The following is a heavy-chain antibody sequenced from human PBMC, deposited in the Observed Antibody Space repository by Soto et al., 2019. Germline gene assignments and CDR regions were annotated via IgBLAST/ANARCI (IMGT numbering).Heavy chain of an antibody. Sequence: EASVKVSCKASGCTFSSNTISWVRQAPGQGLEWMGRIIPILGIANYAQKFQGRVTITADKSTSTAYMELSSLRSEDTAVYYCARDAGYSTFDYWGQGTLVTVSS. CDR1: GCTFSSNT. J-gene: IGHJ4*02. CDR2: IIPILGIA. CDR3: ARDAGYSTFDY. D-gene: IGHD5-12*01. V-gene: IGHV1-69*04.